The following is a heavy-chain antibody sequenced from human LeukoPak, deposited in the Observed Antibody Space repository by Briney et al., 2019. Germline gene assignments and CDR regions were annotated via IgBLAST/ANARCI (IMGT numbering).Heavy chain of an antibody. Sequence: SVKVSCKASGGTFSSYAISWVRQAPGQGLEWMGGIIPIFGTANYAQKFQGRVTITADKSTSTAYMELSSLRSEDTAVYYCARVDYYGSGSHYNNDYWGQGTLVTVSS. V-gene: IGHV1-69*06. D-gene: IGHD3-10*01. CDR2: IIPIFGTA. J-gene: IGHJ4*02. CDR1: GGTFSSYA. CDR3: ARVDYYGSGSHYNNDY.